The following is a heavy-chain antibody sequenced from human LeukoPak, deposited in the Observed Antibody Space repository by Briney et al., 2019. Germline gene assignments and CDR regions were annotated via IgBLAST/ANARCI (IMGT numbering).Heavy chain of an antibody. V-gene: IGHV3-48*01. Sequence: PGGSLRLSCAASGFTFSSYSMNWVRQAPGKGLEWVSYISSSSTIYYADSVKGRFTISRDNAKNSLYLQMNSLRAEDTAVYYCARAFGAFPFDYWGQGTLVTVSS. J-gene: IGHJ4*02. CDR3: ARAFGAFPFDY. CDR1: GFTFSSYS. D-gene: IGHD1-26*01. CDR2: ISSSSTI.